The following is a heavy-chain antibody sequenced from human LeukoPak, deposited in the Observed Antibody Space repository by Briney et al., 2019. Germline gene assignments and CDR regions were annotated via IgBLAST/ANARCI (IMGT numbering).Heavy chain of an antibody. Sequence: TGGSLRLSCAASGFTFSSYSMNWVRQAPGEGLEWVSYISSLSGSIYYADSVKGRFTISRDNSKNTLYLQMNSLRAEDTAVYYCASCLATGTTGAFDIWGQGTMVTVSS. CDR3: ASCLATGTTGAFDI. D-gene: IGHD1-1*01. V-gene: IGHV3-48*01. CDR2: ISSLSGSI. CDR1: GFTFSSYS. J-gene: IGHJ3*02.